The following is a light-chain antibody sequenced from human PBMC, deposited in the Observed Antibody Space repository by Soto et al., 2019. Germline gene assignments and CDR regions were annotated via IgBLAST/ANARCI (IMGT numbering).Light chain of an antibody. V-gene: IGKV1-5*03. CDR2: KPS. J-gene: IGKJ2*01. Sequence: DIQMTQSPSTLSASIGDRVTITCRASQSISTWLAWYQHKPGKAPKVLMSKPSSLESGVPSRFSGSGSGTEFTLTISRLQPDDFATYYCPQYNSDPYTFGQGTKLQIK. CDR3: PQYNSDPYT. CDR1: QSISTW.